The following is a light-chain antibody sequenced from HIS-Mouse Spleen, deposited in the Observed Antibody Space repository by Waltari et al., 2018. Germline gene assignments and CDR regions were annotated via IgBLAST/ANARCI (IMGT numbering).Light chain of an antibody. Sequence: DIQMTQSPSTLSASVGDRVPITCRASQSISSWLAWYQQKPGKAPKLRIYKASSLESGVPSRFSGSGAGTEFTLTISSLQPDDFATYYCQQYNSYSTWTFGQGTKVEIK. J-gene: IGKJ1*01. CDR2: KAS. CDR3: QQYNSYSTWT. CDR1: QSISSW. V-gene: IGKV1-5*03.